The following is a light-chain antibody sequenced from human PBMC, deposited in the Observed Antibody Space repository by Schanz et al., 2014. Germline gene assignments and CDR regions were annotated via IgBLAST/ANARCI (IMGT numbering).Light chain of an antibody. CDR3: SSHGGSRV. Sequence: QSALTQPASVSGSPGQSITISCTGTSSDIGSYNLVSWYQQHPDKAPKLMIYEGSKRPSGVSNRFSGSKSGNTASLTVSGLQAEDEADYYCSSHGGSRVFGGGTKVTVL. V-gene: IGLV2-14*02. CDR1: SSDIGSYNL. J-gene: IGLJ3*02. CDR2: EGS.